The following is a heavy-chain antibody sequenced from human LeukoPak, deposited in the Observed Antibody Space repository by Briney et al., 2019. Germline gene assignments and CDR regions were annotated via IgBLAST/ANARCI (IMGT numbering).Heavy chain of an antibody. D-gene: IGHD6-19*01. CDR2: IYYSGST. Sequence: SETLSLTCTVSGGSISSYYWSWIRQPPGKGLEWIGYIYYSGSTNYNPSLKSRATISVDTSNNQFSLNLSSVTAADTAVYFCTRMSVTGTRYFDYWGQGTLVTVSS. CDR1: GGSISSYY. V-gene: IGHV4-59*12. J-gene: IGHJ4*02. CDR3: TRMSVTGTRYFDY.